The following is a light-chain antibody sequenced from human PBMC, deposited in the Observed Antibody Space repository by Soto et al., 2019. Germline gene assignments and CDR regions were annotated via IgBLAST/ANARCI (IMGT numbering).Light chain of an antibody. CDR3: QQRSNWPPIT. CDR1: QSVSRY. Sequence: EIVLTQSPATLSLSQGERVTLSCRASQSVSRYLAWYQQKPGQAPRLLIYDASNRATGIPARFSGSGSGTDFTLTISSLEPEDFAVYYCQQRSNWPPITFGQGTRLEIK. V-gene: IGKV3-11*01. CDR2: DAS. J-gene: IGKJ5*01.